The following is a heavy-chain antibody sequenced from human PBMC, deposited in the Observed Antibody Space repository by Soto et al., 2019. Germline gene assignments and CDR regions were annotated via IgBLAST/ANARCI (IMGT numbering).Heavy chain of an antibody. D-gene: IGHD6-6*01. J-gene: IGHJ6*03. CDR3: ARSPRIAARLDYYYMDV. CDR2: IFSNDEK. Sequence: VSGPTLVNPTETLTLTCTVSGFSLSNARMGVSWIRQPPGKALEWLAHIFSNDEKSYSTSLKSRLTISKDTSKSQVVLIMTNMDPVDTATYYCARSPRIAARLDYYYMDVWGKGTTVTVSS. CDR1: GFSLSNARMG. V-gene: IGHV2-26*01.